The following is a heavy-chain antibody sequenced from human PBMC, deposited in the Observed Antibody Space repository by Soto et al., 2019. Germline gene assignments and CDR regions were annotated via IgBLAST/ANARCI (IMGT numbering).Heavy chain of an antibody. Sequence: QAQLEESGGGVVQPGRSLTLSCAASGFTFTRFAIHWVRQAPGKGLEWVAFMSYDGSDTFYADSVKGRFTISRDNSKNTLFLHMSNLRAEDTAMYYCTIVRVADSALDHWGQGTLVTVSS. CDR3: TIVRVADSALDH. D-gene: IGHD3-10*02. CDR1: GFTFTRFA. CDR2: MSYDGSDT. V-gene: IGHV3-30*04. J-gene: IGHJ4*02.